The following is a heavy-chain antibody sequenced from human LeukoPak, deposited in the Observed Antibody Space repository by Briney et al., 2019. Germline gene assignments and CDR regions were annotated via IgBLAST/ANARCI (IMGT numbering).Heavy chain of an antibody. D-gene: IGHD6-13*01. CDR2: ISGSGGST. V-gene: IGHV3-23*01. Sequence: GGSLRLSCAASGFTFSSYAMSWVRQAPGKGLEWVSAISGSGGSTYYADSVKGWFTISRDNSKNTLYLQMNSLRAEDTAVYYCAKDPEQQLVEYFQHWGQGTLVTVSS. J-gene: IGHJ1*01. CDR1: GFTFSSYA. CDR3: AKDPEQQLVEYFQH.